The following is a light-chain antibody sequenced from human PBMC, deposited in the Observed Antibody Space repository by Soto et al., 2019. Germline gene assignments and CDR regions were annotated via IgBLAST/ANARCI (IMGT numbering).Light chain of an antibody. J-gene: IGKJ2*01. Sequence: EIVLTQSPATLSLSPGERATLSCRASQSVSSYLAWYQQKPGQAPRLLIYDASNRATGIPARFSGSGSGTDFTLNISSLEPEDFAVYYCQQHSNWPPYTFGQGTKLEIK. V-gene: IGKV3-11*01. CDR3: QQHSNWPPYT. CDR2: DAS. CDR1: QSVSSY.